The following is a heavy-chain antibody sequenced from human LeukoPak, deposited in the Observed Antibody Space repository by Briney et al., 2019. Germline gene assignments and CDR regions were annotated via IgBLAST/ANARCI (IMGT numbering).Heavy chain of an antibody. CDR3: ARPGYSSGPYYFDY. Sequence: KPSETLSLTCTVSGDSISSSNYYWGWIRQPPGKGQEWIGSVYYTGSTYYNPSLKSRVTISVDTSKNLFSLKLNSVTAADTAVYYCARPGYSSGPYYFDYWGQGTLVTVSS. CDR1: GDSISSSNYY. D-gene: IGHD5-18*01. V-gene: IGHV4-39*01. CDR2: VYYTGST. J-gene: IGHJ4*02.